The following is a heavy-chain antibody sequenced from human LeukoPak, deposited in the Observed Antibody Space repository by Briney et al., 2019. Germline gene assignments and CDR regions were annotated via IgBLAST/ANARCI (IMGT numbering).Heavy chain of an antibody. CDR2: IIPILGIA. V-gene: IGHV1-69*04. CDR1: GGTFSSYA. D-gene: IGHD3-10*01. Sequence: ASVKVSCKASGGTFSSYAISWVRQAPGQGLEWMGRIIPILGIANYAQKFQGRVTITADKSTSTAYMELSSLRSEDTAVYYCARASITMVRGVIITGDFDYWGQGTLVTVSS. J-gene: IGHJ4*02. CDR3: ARASITMVRGVIITGDFDY.